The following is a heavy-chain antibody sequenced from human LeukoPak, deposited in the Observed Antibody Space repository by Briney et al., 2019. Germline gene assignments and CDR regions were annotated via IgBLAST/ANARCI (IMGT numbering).Heavy chain of an antibody. CDR2: ISGSGGST. V-gene: IGHV3-23*01. J-gene: IGHJ4*02. CDR3: AKVTVIAVAGQSDY. D-gene: IGHD6-19*01. Sequence: GGSLRLSCAASGFTFSSYAMSWVRKAPGKGLEWVSAISGSGGSTYYADSVKGRFTISRDNSKNTLYLQMNSLRAEDTAVYYCAKVTVIAVAGQSDYWGQGTLVTVSS. CDR1: GFTFSSYA.